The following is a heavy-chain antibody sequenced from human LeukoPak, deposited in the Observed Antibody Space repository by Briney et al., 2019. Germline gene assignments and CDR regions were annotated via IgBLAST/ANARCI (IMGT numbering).Heavy chain of an antibody. J-gene: IGHJ5*02. CDR2: IRNKANSYAT. CDR1: GLTFSGSA. Sequence: GGSLRLSCAASGLTFSGSAMHWVRQASGKGLEWVGRIRNKANSYATAYAASVRGRFTISRDESKNTAYLQMNSLKTEDTAVYYCTRRATDDSSGYYSTWGQGTLVTVSS. V-gene: IGHV3-73*01. D-gene: IGHD3-22*01. CDR3: TRRATDDSSGYYST.